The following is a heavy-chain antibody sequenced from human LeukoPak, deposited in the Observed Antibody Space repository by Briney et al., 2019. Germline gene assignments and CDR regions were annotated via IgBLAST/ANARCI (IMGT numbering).Heavy chain of an antibody. Sequence: SQTLSLTCTVSGGSISSGDYYWSRIRQPPGKGLEWIGYIYYSGSTYYNPSLKSRVTILVDTSKNQFSLKLSSVTAADTAVYYCAGAGGMLRYFDWLYPWGQGTLVTVSS. CDR3: AGAGGMLRYFDWLYP. CDR2: IYYSGST. CDR1: GGSISSGDYY. D-gene: IGHD3-9*01. J-gene: IGHJ5*02. V-gene: IGHV4-30-4*01.